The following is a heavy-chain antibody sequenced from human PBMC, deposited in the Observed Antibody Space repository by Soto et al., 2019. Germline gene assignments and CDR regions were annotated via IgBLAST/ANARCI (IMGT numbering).Heavy chain of an antibody. D-gene: IGHD2-2*01. CDR1: GYTFSNYG. V-gene: IGHV1-18*01. J-gene: IGHJ5*02. CDR3: ARVVPGAEAWFGP. Sequence: QVQLVQSGGEVKRPGASVKVSCKTSGYTFSNYGITWVRQAPGQPLEWLGWISLYSDGTNYAQKFQGRVSMTTDTYPTTAYMELRSLRSDDAAVYYCARVVPGAEAWFGPWGQGTLVTVSS. CDR2: ISLYSDGT.